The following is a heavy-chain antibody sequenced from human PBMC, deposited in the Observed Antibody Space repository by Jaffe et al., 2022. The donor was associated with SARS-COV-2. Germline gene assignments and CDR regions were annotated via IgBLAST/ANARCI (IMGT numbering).Heavy chain of an antibody. CDR2: ISYDGSNK. CDR1: GFTFSSYA. Sequence: QVQLVESGGGVVQPGRSLRLSCAASGFTFSSYAMHWVRQAPGKGLEWVAVISYDGSNKYYADSVKGRFTISRDNSKNTLYLQMNSLRAEDTAVYYCARGNVLWFGEFWGMDWFDPWGQGTLVTVSS. V-gene: IGHV3-30*04. J-gene: IGHJ5*02. D-gene: IGHD3-10*01. CDR3: ARGNVLWFGEFWGMDWFDP.